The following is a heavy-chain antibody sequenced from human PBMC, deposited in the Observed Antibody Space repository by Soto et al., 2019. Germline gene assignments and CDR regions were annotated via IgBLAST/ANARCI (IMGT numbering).Heavy chain of an antibody. J-gene: IGHJ4*02. CDR3: AKDSVLRFLEWLFYFDY. V-gene: IGHV3-23*01. CDR1: GFTFSSYA. CDR2: ISGSGGST. D-gene: IGHD3-3*01. Sequence: EVQLLESGGGLVQPGGSLRLSCAASGFTFSSYAMSWVRQAPGKGLEWVSAISGSGGSTYYADSVKGRFTISRDNSKNTLYLQMNSLRAEDTAVYYCAKDSVLRFLEWLFYFDYWGQGTLVTVSS.